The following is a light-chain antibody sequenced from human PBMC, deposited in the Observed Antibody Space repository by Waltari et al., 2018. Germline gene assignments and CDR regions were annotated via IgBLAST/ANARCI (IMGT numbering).Light chain of an antibody. Sequence: QSVLTQPPSVSAAPGQKVTISCSGSSSNIGNNYVSWYQQIPGAAPKLLIYDKNNGPSGFPDRFSGSKSGTSATLGITGLQTGDEADYYCGTWDSSLNALVFGGGTKLTVL. J-gene: IGLJ3*02. V-gene: IGLV1-51*01. CDR3: GTWDSSLNALV. CDR1: SSNIGNNY. CDR2: DKN.